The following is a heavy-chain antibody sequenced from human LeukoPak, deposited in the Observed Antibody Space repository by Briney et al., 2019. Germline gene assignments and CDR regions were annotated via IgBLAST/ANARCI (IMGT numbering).Heavy chain of an antibody. Sequence: GGSLRLSCEASGFTFTTYSMTWVRQAPGKGLEWVSIISSGSSAIFSADALKGRFTISRDDAKNLLYLDMNSLRAEDTAVYYCAKDSGFSGTQRGEYWGQGTLVTDSS. CDR1: GFTFTTYS. J-gene: IGHJ4*02. D-gene: IGHD3/OR15-3a*01. V-gene: IGHV3-21*01. CDR3: AKDSGFSGTQRGEY. CDR2: ISSGSSAI.